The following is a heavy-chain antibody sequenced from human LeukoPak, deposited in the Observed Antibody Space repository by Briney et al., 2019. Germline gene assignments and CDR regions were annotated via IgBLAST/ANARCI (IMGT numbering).Heavy chain of an antibody. CDR2: IYYSGST. CDR3: ARIAGSDDDLGYMDV. V-gene: IGHV4-59*01. J-gene: IGHJ6*03. CDR1: GGSISSYY. D-gene: IGHD1-1*01. Sequence: SETLSLTCTVSGGSISSYYWSWIRQPPGKGLEWIGYIYYSGSTNYNPSLKSRVTIPVDTSKNQFSLKLSSVTAADTAVYYCARIAGSDDDLGYMDVWGKGTTVTVSS.